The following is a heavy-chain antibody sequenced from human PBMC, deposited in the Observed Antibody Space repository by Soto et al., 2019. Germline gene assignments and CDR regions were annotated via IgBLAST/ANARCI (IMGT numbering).Heavy chain of an antibody. Sequence: GGSLRLSCTTFGFTFSASALHWVRQAPGEGLEWLAVISNDGTTQHYTDSVKGRFAISRDNSKNTLYLQMNSLRLEDTAVYYCARDRTPNTQGVPAVLRYFHYWGQGTLVTVSS. CDR2: ISNDGTTQ. CDR1: GFTFSASA. D-gene: IGHD3-9*01. CDR3: ARDRTPNTQGVPAVLRYFHY. V-gene: IGHV3-30*09. J-gene: IGHJ1*01.